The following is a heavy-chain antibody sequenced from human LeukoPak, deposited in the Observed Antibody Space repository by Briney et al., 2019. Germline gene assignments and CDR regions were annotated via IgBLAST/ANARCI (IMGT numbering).Heavy chain of an antibody. Sequence: PGRSLRLSCAASGFTFSSYGMHWVRQAPGKGLEWVAVISYDGSNKYYADSVKGRFTISRDNSKNTLYLQMNSLRAEDTAVYYCAKTSIRYSSSWYGAPFDYWGQGTLVTVSS. J-gene: IGHJ4*02. CDR1: GFTFSSYG. D-gene: IGHD6-13*01. CDR2: ISYDGSNK. CDR3: AKTSIRYSSSWYGAPFDY. V-gene: IGHV3-30*18.